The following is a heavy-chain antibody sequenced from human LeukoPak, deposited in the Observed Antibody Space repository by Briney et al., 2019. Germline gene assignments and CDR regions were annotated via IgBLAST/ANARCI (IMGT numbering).Heavy chain of an antibody. CDR1: GYTFTGYH. Sequence: ASVKVSCKASGYTFTGYHIQWVRQAPGQGLEWMGWINPSSGGTKFAQRFQGRITVTRDTAIATAFMELSGLTSDDTALYYCATTFRTSPWYFDFWGQGTLVTVSS. CDR3: ATTFRTSPWYFDF. D-gene: IGHD2/OR15-2a*01. V-gene: IGHV1-2*02. CDR2: INPSSGGT. J-gene: IGHJ4*02.